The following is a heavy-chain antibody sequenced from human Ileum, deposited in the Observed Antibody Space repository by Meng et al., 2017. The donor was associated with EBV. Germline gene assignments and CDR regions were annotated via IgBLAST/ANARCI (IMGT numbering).Heavy chain of an antibody. V-gene: IGHV1-8*01. CDR1: GYTFINHG. J-gene: IGHJ5*02. CDR3: ARGSGAGGRDWFDP. Sequence: QVQLVQAGAGGKKPGAEVKVSCKASGYTFINHGINWVRQAAGQGLESIGWMNSYTGNAGYAQKFRGRVTMTRDTSINTAYLEVISLTSEDTAVYYCARGSGAGGRDWFDPWGQGTLVTASS. D-gene: IGHD3-16*01. CDR2: MNSYTGNA.